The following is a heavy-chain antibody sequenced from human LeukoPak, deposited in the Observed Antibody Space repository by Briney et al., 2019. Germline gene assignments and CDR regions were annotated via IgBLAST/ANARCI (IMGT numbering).Heavy chain of an antibody. J-gene: IGHJ4*02. Sequence: GESLKISCKGSGCSFTSYWIGWVRQMPGKGLEWMGIIYPGDSDTRYSPSFQGQVTISADKSISTAYLQWSSLKASDTAMYYCARQGSSDYDYVWGSYRPRPLGPVLNWGQGTLVTVSS. CDR1: GCSFTSYW. CDR3: ARQGSSDYDYVWGSYRPRPLGPVLN. D-gene: IGHD3-16*02. CDR2: IYPGDSDT. V-gene: IGHV5-51*01.